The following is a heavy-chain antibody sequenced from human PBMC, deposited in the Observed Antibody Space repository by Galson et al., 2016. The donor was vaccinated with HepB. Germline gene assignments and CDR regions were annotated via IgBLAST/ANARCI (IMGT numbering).Heavy chain of an antibody. V-gene: IGHV3-23*01. Sequence: SLRLSCAASGFTFNNYAMGWVRQAPGKGLEWVSVISRRGDSPYYADSVKGRFTVSRDTSKNTLYLQMDSLREDDTAIYYCVKEQSSGYYRVADYWGQGTLVTVSS. CDR2: ISRRGDSP. CDR3: VKEQSSGYYRVADY. J-gene: IGHJ4*02. D-gene: IGHD6-19*01. CDR1: GFTFNNYA.